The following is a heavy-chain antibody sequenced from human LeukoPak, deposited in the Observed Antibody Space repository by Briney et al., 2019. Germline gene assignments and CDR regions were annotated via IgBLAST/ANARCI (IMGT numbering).Heavy chain of an antibody. CDR1: PGSMDSGLYD. V-gene: IGHV4-61*02. J-gene: IGHJ6*03. CDR3: ARETKDIYSPSWGLYDTYYYIDA. D-gene: IGHD5/OR15-5a*01. CDR2: ISNNGGT. Sequence: SETLSLTCAVSPGSMDSGLYDWTWIRQPAGKGLEWIGRISNNGGTAYNPSLRSRVTITVDTSNNHLSLKVTSVTAADTAVYYCARETKDIYSPSWGLYDTYYYIDAWGKGTTVTVSS.